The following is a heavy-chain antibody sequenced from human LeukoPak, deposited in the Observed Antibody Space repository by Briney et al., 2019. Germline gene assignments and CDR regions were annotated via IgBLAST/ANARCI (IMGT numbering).Heavy chain of an antibody. J-gene: IGHJ1*01. D-gene: IGHD3-16*02. Sequence: GGSLRLSCAASGFTFSGYGMHWVRRAPGKGLEWVAVISYDGRTKYYADSVKGRFTISRDNSKNTLYLQMNSLRAEDTAVYFCASAQGGVILPDYFHHWGQGTLVTVSS. CDR3: ASAQGGVILPDYFHH. CDR2: ISYDGRTK. CDR1: GFTFSGYG. V-gene: IGHV3-30*03.